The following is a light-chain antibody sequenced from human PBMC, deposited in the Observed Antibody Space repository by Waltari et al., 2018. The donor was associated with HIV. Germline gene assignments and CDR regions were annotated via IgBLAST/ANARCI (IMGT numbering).Light chain of an antibody. Sequence: QSVLTQPPSVSGAPGQRVTISCTGNTSNIGAGYDVHWYQQLPGTAPKLLIYGNTNRPSGVPSRSAGSTSGTSASLAITGLQADDGADFYCQSYDSSLSGVIFGGGTKLTVL. J-gene: IGLJ2*01. V-gene: IGLV1-40*01. CDR3: QSYDSSLSGVI. CDR2: GNT. CDR1: TSNIGAGYD.